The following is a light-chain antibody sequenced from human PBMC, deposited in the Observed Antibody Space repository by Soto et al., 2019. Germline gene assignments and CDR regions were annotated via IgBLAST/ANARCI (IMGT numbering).Light chain of an antibody. V-gene: IGKV1-39*01. CDR2: AAS. CDR3: QQYYNSVLT. CDR1: QSISNF. Sequence: DIQMTQSPSSLSASLGDRVTITCRASQSISNFLNWVQHKPGNAPKVLISAASTLQSGVPPRFSGSESGTDFTLTISSLQPEDSASYYCQQYYNSVLTCGGGTKVESK. J-gene: IGKJ4*01.